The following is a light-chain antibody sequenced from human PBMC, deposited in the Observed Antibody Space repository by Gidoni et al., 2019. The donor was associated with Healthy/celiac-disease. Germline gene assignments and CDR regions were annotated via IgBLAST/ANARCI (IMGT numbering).Light chain of an antibody. Sequence: DIQMTPSPSSLSSSVGDRVTITCRASQSISSYLNWYQQKPGKAPKLLIYAASSLQSGVPSRFSGSGSGTDFTRTISSLQPEDFATYYCQQSYSTPITFGQXTRLEIK. CDR3: QQSYSTPIT. V-gene: IGKV1-39*01. CDR2: AAS. CDR1: QSISSY. J-gene: IGKJ5*01.